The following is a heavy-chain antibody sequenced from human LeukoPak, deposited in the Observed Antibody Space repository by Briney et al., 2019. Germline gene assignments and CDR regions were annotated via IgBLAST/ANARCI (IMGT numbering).Heavy chain of an antibody. CDR3: ARAVCPTIKFCDSSYFMDV. CDR2: INWNGAST. CDR1: GFSFDDPG. D-gene: IGHD6-6*01. Sequence: PGGSLRLSCAASGFSFDDPGMTWVRQVPGKGLEWVAGINWNGASTGYADSVRGRFTISRDNAKNSLYLQMNSLRAEDTALYYCARAVCPTIKFCDSSYFMDVWGKGTTVNVS. V-gene: IGHV3-20*04. J-gene: IGHJ6*03.